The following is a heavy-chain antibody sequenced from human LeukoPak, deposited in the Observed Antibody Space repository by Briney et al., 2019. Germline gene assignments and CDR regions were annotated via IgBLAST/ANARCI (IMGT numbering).Heavy chain of an antibody. V-gene: IGHV4-34*01. CDR2: INHSGST. CDR3: ARGQRTMVRGVTPY. Sequence: PSETLSLTCAVYGGSFSGYYWSWIRQPPGKGLEWIGEINHSGSTNYNPSLKSRVTISVDTSKNQFSLKLSSVTAADTAVYYCARGQRTMVRGVTPYWGQGTLVTVSS. D-gene: IGHD3-10*01. CDR1: GGSFSGYY. J-gene: IGHJ4*02.